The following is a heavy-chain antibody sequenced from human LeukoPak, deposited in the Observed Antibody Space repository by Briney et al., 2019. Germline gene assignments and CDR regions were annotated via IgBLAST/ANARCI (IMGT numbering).Heavy chain of an antibody. CDR1: GYTFSEYN. D-gene: IGHD4-17*01. CDR2: ISGYNGHT. V-gene: IGHV1-18*01. Sequence: GASVKVSCKASGYTFSEYNFSWVRQVPGQGFEWLGWISGYNGHTRYAQKMQGRVTMTRAKSTSTVYMDLRSLKSDDTAIYYCARQNDYGDYGGAFDIWGQGTMVTVSS. CDR3: ARQNDYGDYGGAFDI. J-gene: IGHJ3*02.